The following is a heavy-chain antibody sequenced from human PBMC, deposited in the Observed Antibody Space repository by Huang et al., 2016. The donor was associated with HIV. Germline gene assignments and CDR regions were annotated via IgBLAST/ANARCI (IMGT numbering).Heavy chain of an antibody. J-gene: IGHJ6*03. CDR1: GGSISGSRYY. D-gene: IGHD6-19*01. V-gene: IGHV4-39*01. CDR2: IYYRGNT. Sequence: QLQLQESGPGPVKPSATLSLTCSVSGGSISGSRYYWGWIRQPPGKGVEWSGSIYYRGNTHYSPARKSRVTISVDTSKNQFSLKLSSVTAADTAVYYCARGQSGPSQWLASLGNYYYYMDVWGKGTTVTVSS. CDR3: ARGQSGPSQWLASLGNYYYYMDV.